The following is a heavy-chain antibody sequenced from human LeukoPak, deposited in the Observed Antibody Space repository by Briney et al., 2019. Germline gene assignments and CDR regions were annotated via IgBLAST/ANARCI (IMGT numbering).Heavy chain of an antibody. V-gene: IGHV4-38-2*02. CDR1: GYSISSGYY. J-gene: IGHJ4*02. Sequence: SETLSLTCTVSGYSISSGYYWGWIRQPPGKGLEWIGSIYHSGSTYYNPSLKSRVTISVDTSKNQFSLKLSSVTAADTAVYYCARGLDIVGATTWAWWGQGTLVTVSS. CDR2: IYHSGST. D-gene: IGHD1-26*01. CDR3: ARGLDIVGATTWAW.